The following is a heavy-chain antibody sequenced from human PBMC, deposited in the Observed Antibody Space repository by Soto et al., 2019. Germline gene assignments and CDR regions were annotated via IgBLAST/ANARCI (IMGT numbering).Heavy chain of an antibody. Sequence: SETLSLTCTVSGGSISSYYWSWIRQPPGKGLEWIGYIYYSGSTNYNPSLKSRVTISVDTSKNQFSLKLSSVTAADTAVYYCARGYDVLYYMDVWGKGTTVTVSS. V-gene: IGHV4-59*01. CDR3: ARGYDVLYYMDV. CDR2: IYYSGST. CDR1: GGSISSYY. J-gene: IGHJ6*03. D-gene: IGHD5-12*01.